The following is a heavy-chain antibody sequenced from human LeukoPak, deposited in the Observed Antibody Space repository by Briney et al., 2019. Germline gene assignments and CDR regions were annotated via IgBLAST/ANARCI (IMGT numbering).Heavy chain of an antibody. CDR1: GFTFDDYA. D-gene: IGHD3-22*01. V-gene: IGHV3-30-3*01. Sequence: GGSLRLSCAASGFTFDDYAMHWVRQAPGKGLEWVAVISYDGSNKYYADSVKGRFTISRDNSKNTLYLQMNSLRAEDTAVYYCARVVAVVVLNDAFDIWGQGTMVTVSS. CDR3: ARVVAVVVLNDAFDI. J-gene: IGHJ3*02. CDR2: ISYDGSNK.